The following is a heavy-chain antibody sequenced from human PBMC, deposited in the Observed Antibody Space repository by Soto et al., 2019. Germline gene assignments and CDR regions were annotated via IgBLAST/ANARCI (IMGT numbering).Heavy chain of an antibody. V-gene: IGHV1-69*06. CDR2: IIPIFGTA. CDR3: ARAWWGAAAVPLHFDY. J-gene: IGHJ4*02. Sequence: QVQLVQSGAEVQKPGSSVKVSCKASGGTFSSYAISWVRQAPGQGLEWMGGIIPIFGTANYAQKFQGRVTITADKSTSTAYMELSSLRSEDTAVYYCARAWWGAAAVPLHFDYWGQGTLVTVSS. CDR1: GGTFSSYA. D-gene: IGHD6-13*01.